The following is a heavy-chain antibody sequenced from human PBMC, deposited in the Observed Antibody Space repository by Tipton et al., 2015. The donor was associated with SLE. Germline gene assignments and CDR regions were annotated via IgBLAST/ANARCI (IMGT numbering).Heavy chain of an antibody. CDR3: ARDGGDYGY. CDR1: GYSISSGYY. CDR2: IYHSGST. J-gene: IGHJ4*02. V-gene: IGHV4-38-2*02. D-gene: IGHD4-17*01. Sequence: TLSLTCAVSGYSISSGYYWGWIRQPPGKGPEWIGSIYHSGSTYYNPSLKSRVTISVDTSKNQFSLKLSSVTAADTAVYYCARDGGDYGYWGQGTLVTVSS.